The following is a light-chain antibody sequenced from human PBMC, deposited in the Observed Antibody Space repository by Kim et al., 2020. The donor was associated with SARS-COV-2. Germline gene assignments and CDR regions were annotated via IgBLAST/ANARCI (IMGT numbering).Light chain of an antibody. V-gene: IGLV1-44*01. J-gene: IGLJ3*02. CDR2: TNN. CDR1: SSNLGSNT. CDR3: ATWDDSLNGWV. Sequence: GQRVTISCSGSSSNLGSNTVSWYQQLPATAPKLLIYTNNQRPSGVPDRFSGSKSGTSASLAISGLQSADEADYYCATWDDSLNGWVFGGGTQLTVL.